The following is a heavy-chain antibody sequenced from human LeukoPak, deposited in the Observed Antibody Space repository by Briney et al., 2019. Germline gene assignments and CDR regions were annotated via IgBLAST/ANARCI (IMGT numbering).Heavy chain of an antibody. V-gene: IGHV1-18*01. CDR1: GYTFTSYG. Sequence: ASVKVSCKASGYTFTSYGISWVRQAPGQGLEWMGWISAYNGNTNYAQKLQGRVTMTTDTSTSTAYMELRSLRSDDTAVYYCARSLRFLEWFPPDYWGLGTLVTVSS. J-gene: IGHJ4*02. CDR3: ARSLRFLEWFPPDY. CDR2: ISAYNGNT. D-gene: IGHD3-3*01.